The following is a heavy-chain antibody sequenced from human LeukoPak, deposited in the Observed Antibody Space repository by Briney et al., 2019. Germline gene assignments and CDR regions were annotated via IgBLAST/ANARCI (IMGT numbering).Heavy chain of an antibody. CDR2: IWFDGSNK. V-gene: IGHV3-33*06. CDR3: AKASDYYDSSGYYDY. D-gene: IGHD3-22*01. J-gene: IGHJ4*02. Sequence: PGGSLRLSCAASGFTFSSYGMHWVRQAPGKGLEWVAVIWFDGSNKYYADSVKGRFTISRDNSKSTLYLQMNSLRAEDTAVYYCAKASDYYDSSGYYDYWGQGILVTVSS. CDR1: GFTFSSYG.